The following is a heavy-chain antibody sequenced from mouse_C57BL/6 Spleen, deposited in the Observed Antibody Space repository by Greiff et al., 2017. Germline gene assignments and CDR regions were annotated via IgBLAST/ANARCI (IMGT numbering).Heavy chain of an antibody. CDR3: AKTPNDGYYAMDY. CDR2: IWRGGST. V-gene: IGHV2-5*01. Sequence: VKLQESGPGLVQPSQSLSITCTVSGFSLTSYGVHWVRQSPGKGLEWLGVIWRGGSTDYNAAFMSRLSITKDNSKSQVFFKMNSLQADDTAIYYCAKTPNDGYYAMDYWGQGTSVTVSS. D-gene: IGHD2-3*01. J-gene: IGHJ4*01. CDR1: GFSLTSYG.